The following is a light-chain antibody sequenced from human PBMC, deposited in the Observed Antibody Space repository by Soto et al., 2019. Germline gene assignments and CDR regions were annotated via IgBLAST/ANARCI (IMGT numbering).Light chain of an antibody. V-gene: IGLV2-8*01. CDR2: DVT. J-gene: IGLJ1*01. CDR1: SSDVGNSNY. CDR3: SSYAGNNTPYV. Sequence: SALTQPPSASGSPGQSGTISCTGTSSDVGNSNYVSWYQHHPGKAPKLMIYDVTKRPSGVPDRFSGSKSGNTASLTVSGLQAEDEADYCCSSYAGNNTPYVFGTGTKVTVL.